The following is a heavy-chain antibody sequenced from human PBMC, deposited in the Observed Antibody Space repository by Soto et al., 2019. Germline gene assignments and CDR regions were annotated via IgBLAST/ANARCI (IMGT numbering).Heavy chain of an antibody. CDR1: GGTFGSDA. V-gene: IGHV1-69*06. D-gene: IGHD3-22*01. CDR2: IIPIFGTT. Sequence: SVKVSCKASGGTFGSDAITWVRQAPGQGLEWVGRIIPIFGTTNYAQNLQGRVTISADKSTLTSYMELHSLTSDDTALYYCARDRTDSGYYTNWLDPWGQGTRVTDS. CDR3: ARDRTDSGYYTNWLDP. J-gene: IGHJ5*02.